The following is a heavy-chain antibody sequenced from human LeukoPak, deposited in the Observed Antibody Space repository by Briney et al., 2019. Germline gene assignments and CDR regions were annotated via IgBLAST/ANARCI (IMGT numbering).Heavy chain of an antibody. CDR1: GGSFSGYY. V-gene: IGHV4-34*01. CDR3: ARDTQILSMTLNYYYYGMDV. Sequence: KSSETLSLTCAVYGGSFSGYYWSWIRQPPGKGLEWIGSIYHGGSTNYTPSLKSRVTISIDTSKNQFSLKLKSVTAADTAVYYCARDTQILSMTLNYYYYGMDVWGQGTMVIVSS. J-gene: IGHJ6*02. CDR2: IYHGGST.